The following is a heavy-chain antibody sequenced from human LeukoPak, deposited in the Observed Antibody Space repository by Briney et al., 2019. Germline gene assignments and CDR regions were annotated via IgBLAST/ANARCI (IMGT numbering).Heavy chain of an antibody. CDR3: ASSSSWYDKVAY. CDR2: ISGSGGST. J-gene: IGHJ4*02. Sequence: GGSLGLSCAASGFTFSSYAMSWVRQAPGKGLEWVSAISGSGGSTYYADSVKGRFTISRDNSKNTLYLQMGSLRAEDMAVYYCASSSSWYDKVAYWGQGTLVTVSS. D-gene: IGHD6-13*01. CDR1: GFTFSSYA. V-gene: IGHV3-23*01.